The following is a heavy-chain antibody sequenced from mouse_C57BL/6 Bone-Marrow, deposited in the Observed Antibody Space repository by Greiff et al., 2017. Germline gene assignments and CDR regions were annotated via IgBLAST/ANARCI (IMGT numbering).Heavy chain of an antibody. CDR1: GFNIKDDY. CDR2: IDPENGDT. J-gene: IGHJ3*01. D-gene: IGHD2-5*01. Sequence: VQLQQSGAELVRPGASVKLSCTASGFNIKDDYMHWVKQRPEQGLEWIGWIDPENGDTEYASKFQGKATITADTSSNTAYLQLSSLTSEDTAVYYCTVDYYSNSWFAYWGKGTLVTVSA. CDR3: TVDYYSNSWFAY. V-gene: IGHV14-4*01.